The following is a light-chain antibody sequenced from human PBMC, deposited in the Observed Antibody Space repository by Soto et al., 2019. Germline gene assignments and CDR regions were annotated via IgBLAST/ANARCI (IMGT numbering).Light chain of an antibody. CDR1: QSVSSY. Sequence: EIVLTQSPATLSLSPGGRATLSCRASQSVSSYLAWYQQKPGQPPRLLIYDASNRATGVPARFSGGGSGTAFTLTISRLEPEDFAVYYCQQRSSWPLTFGGGTKMEIK. J-gene: IGKJ4*01. CDR2: DAS. CDR3: QQRSSWPLT. V-gene: IGKV3-11*01.